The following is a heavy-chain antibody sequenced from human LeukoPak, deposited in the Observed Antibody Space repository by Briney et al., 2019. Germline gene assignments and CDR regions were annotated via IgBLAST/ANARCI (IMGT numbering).Heavy chain of an antibody. CDR2: ISSSSSYT. V-gene: IGHV3-11*06. Sequence: GGSLRLSCAASGFTFSDYYMSWIRQAPGKGLEWVSYISSSSSYTNYADSVKGRFTISRDSAKNSLYLQMNSLRAEDTAVYYCARDYHYYYDSSGYYGYWGQGTLVTVSS. D-gene: IGHD3-22*01. J-gene: IGHJ4*02. CDR1: GFTFSDYY. CDR3: ARDYHYYYDSSGYYGY.